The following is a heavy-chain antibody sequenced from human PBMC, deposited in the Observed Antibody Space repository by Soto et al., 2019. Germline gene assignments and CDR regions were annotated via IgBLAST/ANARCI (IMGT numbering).Heavy chain of an antibody. CDR2: ISGSGGST. CDR1: GFTFSNYA. CDR3: AKDPPSSGCSGGSCYSIVDY. Sequence: GGSLRLSCAASGFTFSNYAMSWVRQAPGKGLEWVSAISGSGGSTYYADSVKGRFTISRDNSKNTLYLQMNGLRAEDTAVYYCAKDPPSSGCSGGSCYSIVDYWGQGTLVTVSS. D-gene: IGHD2-15*01. J-gene: IGHJ4*02. V-gene: IGHV3-23*01.